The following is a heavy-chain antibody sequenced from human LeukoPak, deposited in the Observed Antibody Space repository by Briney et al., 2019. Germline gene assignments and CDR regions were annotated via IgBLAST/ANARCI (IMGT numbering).Heavy chain of an antibody. CDR2: ISYGGSNK. Sequence: PGRSLRLSCAASGYTFSGYAMHWVRQAPGKGLEWVAVISYGGSNKYYADSVKGRFTISRDNSKNTLYLQMNSLRAEDTAVYYCARDALHYYDSSGYYYHHNWFDPWGQGTLFTVSS. V-gene: IGHV3-30-3*01. CDR3: ARDALHYYDSSGYYYHHNWFDP. CDR1: GYTFSGYA. D-gene: IGHD3-22*01. J-gene: IGHJ5*02.